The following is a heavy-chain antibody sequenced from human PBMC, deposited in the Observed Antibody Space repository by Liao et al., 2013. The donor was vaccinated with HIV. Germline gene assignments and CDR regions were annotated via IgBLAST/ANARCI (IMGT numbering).Heavy chain of an antibody. CDR2: IYYRGST. D-gene: IGHD6-13*01. Sequence: QVQLQESGPGLVKPSQTLSLTCTVSGGSISSGDYYWSWIRQPPGKGLEWIGYIYYRGSTYYNPSLKTRVTIGVDTSKNQFSLKLNSVTAADTAMYYCARGDEVRYGSSWFPYYYMDVWGKGTTVTVSS. CDR3: ARGDEVRYGSSWFPYYYMDV. CDR1: GGSISSGDYY. V-gene: IGHV4-30-4*08. J-gene: IGHJ6*03.